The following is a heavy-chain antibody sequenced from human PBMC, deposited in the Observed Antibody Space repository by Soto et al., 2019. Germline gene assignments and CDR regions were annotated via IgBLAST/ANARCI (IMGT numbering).Heavy chain of an antibody. Sequence: EVQLVESGGDLVQPGGFLRLSCATSGFTFSRYWMHWVRQVPGKGLVWVSRINSDGSSISYSDSVKGRCTISRDNAKNPLYLQMNSLRVEDSAVYYCARLPVDTVTSLDYWGPGTLVTVSS. CDR2: INSDGSSI. CDR3: ARLPVDTVTSLDY. V-gene: IGHV3-74*01. J-gene: IGHJ4*02. CDR1: GFTFSRYW. D-gene: IGHD5-18*01.